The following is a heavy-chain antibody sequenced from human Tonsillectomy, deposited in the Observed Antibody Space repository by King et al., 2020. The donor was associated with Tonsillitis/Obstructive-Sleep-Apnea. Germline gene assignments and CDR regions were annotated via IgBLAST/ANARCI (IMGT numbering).Heavy chain of an antibody. J-gene: IGHJ4*02. D-gene: IGHD5-24*01. CDR2: ITWNGGSI. CDR1: GFSFDDYG. CDR3: TKAFEMATITGPNE. V-gene: IGHV3-9*01. Sequence: VQLVESGGGLVQPGRSLRVSCGASGFSFDDYGMHWVRQAPGKGLEWVSGITWNGGSIAYADSVKGRFTISRDNAKNSLYLQMNSLRAEDTALYYCTKAFEMATITGPNEWGQGTLVTVSS.